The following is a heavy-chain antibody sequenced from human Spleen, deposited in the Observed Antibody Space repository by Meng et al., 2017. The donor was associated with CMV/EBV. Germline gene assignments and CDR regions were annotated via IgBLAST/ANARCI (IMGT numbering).Heavy chain of an antibody. CDR3: AKDSPRLQPMYYFDY. D-gene: IGHD4-11*01. Sequence: SGFNFSSHAMTSVRQAPGKGLEWISAISATGDSTYYADTVKGRFTISRDNSKNTLYLQMNSLRAEDTAVYYCAKDSPRLQPMYYFDYWGQGALVTVSS. J-gene: IGHJ4*02. V-gene: IGHV3-23*01. CDR2: ISATGDST. CDR1: GFNFSSHA.